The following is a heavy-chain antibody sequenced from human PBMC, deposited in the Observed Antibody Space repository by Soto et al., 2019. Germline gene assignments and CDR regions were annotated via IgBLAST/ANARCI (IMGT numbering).Heavy chain of an antibody. CDR3: ARVWTTVTNWFDP. D-gene: IGHD4-17*01. CDR2: IYHSGST. CDR1: GGSISSYY. J-gene: IGHJ5*02. Sequence: LETLSLTCTVSGGSISSYYWSWIRQPPGKGLEWIGEIYHSGSTNYNPSLKSRVTISVDKSKNQFSLKLSSVTAADTAVYYCARVWTTVTNWFDPWGQGTLDTVPQ. V-gene: IGHV4-59*12.